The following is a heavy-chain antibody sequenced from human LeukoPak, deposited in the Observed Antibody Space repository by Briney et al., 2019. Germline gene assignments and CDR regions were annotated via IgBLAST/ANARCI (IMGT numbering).Heavy chain of an antibody. V-gene: IGHV4-39*07. CDR2: IYYSGST. CDR1: GGSISSSSYY. J-gene: IGHJ4*02. Sequence: SETLSLTCTVSGGSISSSSYYWGWIRQPPGKGLEWIGSIYYSGSTYYNPSLKSRVTISVDTSKNQFSLKLSSVTAADTAVYYCARVPIVSSSSAYYFDYWGQGTLVTVSS. D-gene: IGHD6-6*01. CDR3: ARVPIVSSSSAYYFDY.